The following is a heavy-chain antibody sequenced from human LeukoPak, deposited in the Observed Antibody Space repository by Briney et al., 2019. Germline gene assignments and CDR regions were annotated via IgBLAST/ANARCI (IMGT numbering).Heavy chain of an antibody. Sequence: PGGSLRLSCAASGFTFSGYAMTWVRQAPGKGLEWVATISGPGSTTYYADSVKGRFTISRDNSQNTLYLQMNSLRAEDTAIYYCARSLRGARRFDYWGQGTLVTVSS. D-gene: IGHD3-3*01. V-gene: IGHV3-23*01. CDR3: ARSLRGARRFDY. J-gene: IGHJ4*02. CDR2: ISGPGSTT. CDR1: GFTFSGYA.